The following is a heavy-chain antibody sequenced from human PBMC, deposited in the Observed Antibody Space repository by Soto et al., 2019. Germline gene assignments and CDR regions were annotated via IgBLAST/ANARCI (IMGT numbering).Heavy chain of an antibody. CDR2: ISDSGYST. J-gene: IGHJ5*02. D-gene: IGHD3-10*01. CDR3: AKLGDRFGGASNWFDP. Sequence: GGSLRLSCAASGFTFSSYAMSWVRQAPGKGLEWVSSISDSGYSTYYADSVKGRFTISRDNSKNTVYLQMNRLRAEDTAVYYCAKLGDRFGGASNWFDPWGQGTLVTVSS. CDR1: GFTFSSYA. V-gene: IGHV3-23*01.